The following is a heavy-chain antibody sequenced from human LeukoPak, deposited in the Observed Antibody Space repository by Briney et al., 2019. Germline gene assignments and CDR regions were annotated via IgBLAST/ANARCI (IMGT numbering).Heavy chain of an antibody. V-gene: IGHV6-1*01. D-gene: IGHD6-13*01. CDR1: GDSVSRNSAA. J-gene: IGHJ6*02. CDR3: ARGMAADYGMDV. Sequence: SQTLSLTSAISGDSVSRNSAAWNWIRQSPSRGLEWLGRTYYRSKWYSDSAASVKSRITINPDTSKNQFSLQLNSVTPEDTAVYYCARGMAADYGMDVWGQGTTVTVSS. CDR2: TYYRSKWYS.